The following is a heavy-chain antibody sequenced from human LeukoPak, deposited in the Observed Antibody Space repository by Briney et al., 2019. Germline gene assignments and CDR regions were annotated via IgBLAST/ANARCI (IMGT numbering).Heavy chain of an antibody. J-gene: IGHJ4*02. D-gene: IGHD3-22*01. Sequence: ASVKVSCKASGYTFTGYYMHWVRQAPGQGLEWMGWINPNSGGTNYAQKFQGRVTMTRDTSISTAYMELSRPRSDDTAVYYCARSHQTIVVIDYWGQGTLVTVSS. CDR1: GYTFTGYY. CDR2: INPNSGGT. CDR3: ARSHQTIVVIDY. V-gene: IGHV1-2*02.